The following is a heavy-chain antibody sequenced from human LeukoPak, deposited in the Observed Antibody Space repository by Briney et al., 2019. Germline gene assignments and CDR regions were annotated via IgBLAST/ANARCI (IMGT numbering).Heavy chain of an antibody. CDR1: GGSISSYY. J-gene: IGHJ4*02. D-gene: IGHD4-11*01. CDR3: ATETDYSNYASFDY. Sequence: SETLSPTCTVSGGSISSYYWSWIRQPAGKGLEWIGRIYTSGSTNYNPSLKSRVTMSVDTSKNQFSLKLSSVTATDTAVYYCATETDYSNYASFDYWGQGTLVTVSS. CDR2: IYTSGST. V-gene: IGHV4-4*07.